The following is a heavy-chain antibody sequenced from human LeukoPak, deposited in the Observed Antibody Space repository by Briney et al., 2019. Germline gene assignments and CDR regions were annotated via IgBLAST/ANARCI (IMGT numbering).Heavy chain of an antibody. CDR2: FIHSGII. CDR1: GGSFRGYY. V-gene: IGHV4-34*12. D-gene: IGHD5-12*01. J-gene: IGHJ4*02. Sequence: SDTRCLTCAVLGGSFRGYYWSWFRKPPGKGLEWLGEFIHSGIINYDASLKSRVSISVDTSKNQSSLKLSSLTAADTAVYYCASAIVATISVDYWGQGTLVTVSS. CDR3: ASAIVATISVDY.